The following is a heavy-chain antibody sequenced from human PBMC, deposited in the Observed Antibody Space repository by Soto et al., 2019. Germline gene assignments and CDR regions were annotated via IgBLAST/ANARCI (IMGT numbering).Heavy chain of an antibody. CDR3: AREDYDSSGYYYY. J-gene: IGHJ4*02. D-gene: IGHD3-22*01. Sequence: EVQLVESGGGLVQPGGSLRLSCAASGFTVSSNYMSWVRQAPGKGLEWVSVIYSGGSTYYADSVKGRLTISRDNSKNTLYLQMNSLRAEDTAVYYCAREDYDSSGYYYYWGQGTLVTVSS. CDR1: GFTVSSNY. CDR2: IYSGGST. V-gene: IGHV3-66*01.